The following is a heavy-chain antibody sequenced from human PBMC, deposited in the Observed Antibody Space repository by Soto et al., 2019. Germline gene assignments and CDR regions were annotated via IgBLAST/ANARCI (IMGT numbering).Heavy chain of an antibody. V-gene: IGHV4-28*01. CDR3: ARSAVAITSVGYFGY. CDR1: GYSISSSNW. Sequence: QVQLQESGPGLVKPSDTLSLTCAVSGYSISSSNWWGWIRQPPGKGLEWIGYIYYSGSTYYNPSLERRFSMSVYTSQKQSSLMRSSVTAVDTAVYYCARSAVAITSVGYFGYWGQGTLVTVSS. J-gene: IGHJ4*02. D-gene: IGHD3-22*01. CDR2: IYYSGST.